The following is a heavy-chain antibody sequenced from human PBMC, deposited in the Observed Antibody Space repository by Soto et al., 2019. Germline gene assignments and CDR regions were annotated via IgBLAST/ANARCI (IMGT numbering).Heavy chain of an antibody. V-gene: IGHV3-30-3*01. D-gene: IGHD3-9*01. Sequence: GSLRLSCAASGFTFSSYAMHWVRQAPGKGLEWVAVISYDGSNKYYADSVKGRFTISRDNSKNTLHLQMNSLRAEDTAVYYCARVSNYDILTGYYPPSYWGQGTLVTVSS. CDR1: GFTFSSYA. J-gene: IGHJ4*02. CDR3: ARVSNYDILTGYYPPSY. CDR2: ISYDGSNK.